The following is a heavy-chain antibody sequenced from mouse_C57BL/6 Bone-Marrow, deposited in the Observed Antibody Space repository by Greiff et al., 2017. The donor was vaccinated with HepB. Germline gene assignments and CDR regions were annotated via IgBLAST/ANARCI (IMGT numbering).Heavy chain of an antibody. CDR1: GYTFTSYW. CDR2: IYPGSGST. CDR3: ARYGYYGSSFYYAMDY. Sequence: QVQLQQSGAELVKPGASVKMSCKASGYTFTSYWITWVKQRPGQGLEWIGDIYPGSGSTNYNEKFKSKATLTVDTSSSTAYMQLSSLTSEHSAVYYCARYGYYGSSFYYAMDYWGQGTSVTVSS. J-gene: IGHJ4*01. V-gene: IGHV1-55*01. D-gene: IGHD1-1*01.